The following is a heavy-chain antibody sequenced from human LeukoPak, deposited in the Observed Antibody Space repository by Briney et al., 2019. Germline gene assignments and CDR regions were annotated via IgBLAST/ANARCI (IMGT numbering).Heavy chain of an antibody. D-gene: IGHD3-16*01. Sequence: PGGSLRLSCAASGLTVSSNFMHWVRQAPGKGLEWVAGIHMDHRTFYADSVKGRFTISRDNSANTIYLQMNSLRAEDTAIFYCASHYGGGQGTPVTVSS. V-gene: IGHV3-53*01. CDR3: ASHYG. J-gene: IGHJ4*02. CDR2: IHMDHRT. CDR1: GLTVSSNF.